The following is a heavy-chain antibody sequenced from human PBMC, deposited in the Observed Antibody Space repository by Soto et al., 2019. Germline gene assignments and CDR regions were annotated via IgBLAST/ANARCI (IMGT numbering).Heavy chain of an antibody. J-gene: IGHJ6*02. CDR3: ARAKGGSSGRYYYYGMDV. Sequence: PSETLSLTCTVSGGSISSYYWSWIRQPPGKGLEWIGYIYYSGSTNYNPSLKSRVTISVDTSKNQFSLKLSSVTAADTAVYYCARAKGGSSGRYYYYGMDVWGQGTTVTVSS. CDR1: GGSISSYY. D-gene: IGHD3-10*01. V-gene: IGHV4-59*01. CDR2: IYYSGST.